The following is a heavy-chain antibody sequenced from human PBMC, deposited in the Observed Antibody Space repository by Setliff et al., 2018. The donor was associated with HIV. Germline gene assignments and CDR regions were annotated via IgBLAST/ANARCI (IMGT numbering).Heavy chain of an antibody. CDR1: GFTFNSYS. V-gene: IGHV3-23*01. CDR3: AKSLLVAGNDY. D-gene: IGHD2-8*02. J-gene: IGHJ4*02. Sequence: LRLSCAASGFTFNSYSMNWVRQAPGKGLEWVSAISSGGEIMFYADSVKGRFTISRDNSKNTLYLQMISLRADDTAVYYCAKSLLVAGNDYWGQGTLVTVSS. CDR2: ISSGGEIM.